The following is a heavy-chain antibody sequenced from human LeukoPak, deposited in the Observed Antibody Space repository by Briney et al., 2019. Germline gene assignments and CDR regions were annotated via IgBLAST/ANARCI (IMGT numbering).Heavy chain of an antibody. CDR3: AREEYDFWSGYHNWFDP. J-gene: IGHJ5*02. CDR2: IYYSGST. V-gene: IGHV4-31*03. Sequence: SRTLSLTCTVPGGSISSGGYYWSWIRQHPGKGLEWIGYIYYSGSTYYNPSLKSRVTISVDTSKNQFSLKLSSVTAADTAVYYCAREEYDFWSGYHNWFDPWGQGTLVTVSS. CDR1: GGSISSGGYY. D-gene: IGHD3-3*01.